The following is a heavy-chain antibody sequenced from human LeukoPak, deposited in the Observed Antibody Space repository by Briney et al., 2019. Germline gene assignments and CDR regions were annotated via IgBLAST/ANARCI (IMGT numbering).Heavy chain of an antibody. D-gene: IGHD3-3*01. CDR1: GFTFSSYA. CDR2: ISGSSSSI. J-gene: IGHJ6*02. V-gene: IGHV3-48*02. Sequence: GSLRLSCAASGFTFSSYAMSWVRQAPGKGLEWVSGISGSSSSIHYADSVKGRFTISRDNAKNSLYLQMNSLRDEDTAVYYCAREQDDFWSGSYYYYGMDVWGQGTTVTVSS. CDR3: AREQDDFWSGSYYYYGMDV.